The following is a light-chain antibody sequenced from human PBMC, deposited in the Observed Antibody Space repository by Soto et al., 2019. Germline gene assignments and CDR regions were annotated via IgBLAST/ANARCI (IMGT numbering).Light chain of an antibody. CDR2: EVR. CDR1: SSDVGGYKY. CDR3: SSYSSSSTLLV. V-gene: IGLV2-14*01. Sequence: QSVLTQPASVSGSPGQSITISCNGTSSDVGGYKYVSWYQQYPGKAPKLKIYEVRNRPSGVSNRFSGSKSGNTASLTISGLQAEDEADYYCSSYSSSSTLLVFGSGTKVTVL. J-gene: IGLJ1*01.